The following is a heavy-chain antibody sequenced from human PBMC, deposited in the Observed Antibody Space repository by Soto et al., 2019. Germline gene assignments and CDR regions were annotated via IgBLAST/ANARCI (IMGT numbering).Heavy chain of an antibody. CDR2: ISNSGRT. J-gene: IGHJ4*02. D-gene: IGHD3-10*01. Sequence: QVQLQESGPGLVKPSQTLSLTCTVSGGSVRRGNYYWSWIRQFPGKGLEWIGYISNSGRTHYNPSLMSRITILVATSKTQFFLDLRSVTAADTALYYCARADYATGSYYPDYWGQGTLVTVSS. V-gene: IGHV4-31*03. CDR3: ARADYATGSYYPDY. CDR1: GGSVRRGNYY.